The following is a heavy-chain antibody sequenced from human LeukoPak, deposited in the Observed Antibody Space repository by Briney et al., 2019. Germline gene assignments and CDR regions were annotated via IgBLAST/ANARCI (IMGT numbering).Heavy chain of an antibody. CDR3: AREDPQTTVPEGMDV. V-gene: IGHV4-59*11. CDR2: IYYSGST. D-gene: IGHD4-17*01. CDR1: GGSISSHY. J-gene: IGHJ6*02. Sequence: SETLSLTCTVSGGSISSHYWSWIRQPPGKGLEWIGYIYYSGSTNYNPSLKSRVTISVDTSKNQFSLQLRSVTAADTAVYYCAREDPQTTVPEGMDVWGQGTTVIVSS.